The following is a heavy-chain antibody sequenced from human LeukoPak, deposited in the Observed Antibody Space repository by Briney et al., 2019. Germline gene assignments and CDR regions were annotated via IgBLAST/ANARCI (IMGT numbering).Heavy chain of an antibody. J-gene: IGHJ4*02. CDR1: GFTFSSYA. V-gene: IGHV3-64*01. CDR3: ARDPTPPVN. Sequence: PGGSLRLSCAASGFTFSSYAMHWVRQAPGKGLEYVSAISSNGGSTYYANSVKGRFTISRDNSKNTLYLQMGSLRAEDMAVYYCARDPTPPVNWGQGTLVTVSS. CDR2: ISSNGGST.